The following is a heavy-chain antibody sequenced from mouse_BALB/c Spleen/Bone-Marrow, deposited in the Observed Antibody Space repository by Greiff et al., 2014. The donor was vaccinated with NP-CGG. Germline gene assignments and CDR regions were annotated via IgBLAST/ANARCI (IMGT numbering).Heavy chain of an antibody. V-gene: IGHV3-8*02. D-gene: IGHD4-1*01. CDR1: GDSITRGY. CDR3: ATGYYFDY. J-gene: IGHJ2*01. CDR2: ITYSANT. Sequence: EVQLQQSGPSLVKSSQTLSLTCPVTGDSITRGYWSWIRKFPGNKLEYMGYITYSANTYYNPSLKSRLSITRDTSKNQYYLQLNSVTTEDTATYYCATGYYFDYWGQGTTLTVSS.